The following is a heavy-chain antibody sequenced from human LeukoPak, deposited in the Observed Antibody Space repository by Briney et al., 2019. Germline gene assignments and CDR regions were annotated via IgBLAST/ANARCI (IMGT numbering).Heavy chain of an antibody. V-gene: IGHV3-30*18. CDR1: GFTFSNFG. CDR2: ISYDGSNT. J-gene: IGHJ4*02. Sequence: QAGRSLRLSCAASGFTFSNFGMHSVRQAPGKGLEWVAVISYDGSNTYYADSVKGRFAISRENSKNTLYLQMNSLRAEDTAVYYCAKIPLRRDVCRISPPFDYWGQGSLVTVSS. D-gene: IGHD5-24*01. CDR3: AKIPLRRDVCRISPPFDY.